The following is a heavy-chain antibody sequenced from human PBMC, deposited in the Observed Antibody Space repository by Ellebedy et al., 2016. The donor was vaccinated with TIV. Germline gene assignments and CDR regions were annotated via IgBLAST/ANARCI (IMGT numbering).Heavy chain of an antibody. V-gene: IGHV4-59*01. CDR2: VYYSGDT. CDR3: ASFANSYGLDV. J-gene: IGHJ6*02. CDR1: GGSIRSYY. Sequence: MPSETLSLTCTVSGGSIRSYYWSWIRQPPGKGLEWIGYVYYSGDTNYKPSLKSRVSISVDTSKNQFSLKLSSLTAADTAVYYCASFANSYGLDVWGQGTTVTVSS.